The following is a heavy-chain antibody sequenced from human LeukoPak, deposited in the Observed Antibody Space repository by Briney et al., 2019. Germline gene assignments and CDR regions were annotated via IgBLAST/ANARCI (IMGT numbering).Heavy chain of an antibody. CDR2: IYTSGST. CDR1: GGSISSGSYY. V-gene: IGHV4-61*02. J-gene: IGHJ4*02. CDR3: ARGGYSYGSNFDY. Sequence: PSQTLSLTCTVSGGSISSGSYYWSWIRQPAGKGLEWIGRIYTSGSTNYNPSLKSRVTISVDTSKNQFSLKLSSVTAADTAVYYCARGGYSYGSNFDYWGQGTLVTVSS. D-gene: IGHD5-18*01.